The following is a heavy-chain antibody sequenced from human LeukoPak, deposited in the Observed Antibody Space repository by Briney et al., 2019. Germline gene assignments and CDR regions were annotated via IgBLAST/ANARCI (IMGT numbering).Heavy chain of an antibody. Sequence: PGGSLRLSCTAPGFTFRSYALTWVRQAPGMGPEWVGFISSTAYGGTAEYAASVRGRFTISRDDSKSIAFLQMNSLKTEDTAMYYCSRGAVPPDYWGQGTLVTVSS. V-gene: IGHV3-49*04. D-gene: IGHD4-17*01. J-gene: IGHJ4*02. CDR1: GFTFRSYA. CDR2: ISSTAYGGTA. CDR3: SRGAVPPDY.